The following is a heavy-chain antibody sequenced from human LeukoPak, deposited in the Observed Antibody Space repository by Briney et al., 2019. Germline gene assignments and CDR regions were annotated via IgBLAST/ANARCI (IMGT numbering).Heavy chain of an antibody. V-gene: IGHV1-69*01. Sequence: GASVKVSCKASGGTFSSYAISWVRQAPGQGLEWMGGIIPIFGTANYAQKFQGRVTITADESTSTAYMELSSLRSEGTAVYYCAAGCSSTSCYLKGPLDYWGQGTLVTVSS. CDR3: AAGCSSTSCYLKGPLDY. CDR1: GGTFSSYA. D-gene: IGHD2-2*01. CDR2: IIPIFGTA. J-gene: IGHJ4*02.